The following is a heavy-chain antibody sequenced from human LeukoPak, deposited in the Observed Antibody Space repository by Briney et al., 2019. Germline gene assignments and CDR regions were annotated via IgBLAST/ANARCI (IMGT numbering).Heavy chain of an antibody. J-gene: IGHJ5*02. CDR2: ISGSGGST. Sequence: PGGSLRLSCTASGFTFSNYAMNWVRQAPGRGLEWVSGISGSGGSTNYADSVKGRFTISRDNSKNTLYLQMNSLRAEDTAVYYCAKGVRGVITWFDPWGQGTLVTVSS. D-gene: IGHD3-10*01. CDR3: AKGVRGVITWFDP. CDR1: GFTFSNYA. V-gene: IGHV3-23*01.